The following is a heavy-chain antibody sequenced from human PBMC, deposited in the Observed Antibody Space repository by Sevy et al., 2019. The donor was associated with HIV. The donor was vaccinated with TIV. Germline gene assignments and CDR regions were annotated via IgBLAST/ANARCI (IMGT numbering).Heavy chain of an antibody. D-gene: IGHD3-22*01. CDR1: GFTFSSYG. CDR2: IWYDGSDK. V-gene: IGHV3-33*01. CDR3: ARVDYSDFHYFDC. Sequence: GSLRLSCAASGFTFSSYGMHWVRQAPGKGLEWVAVIWYDGSDKYYADSVKGRFTISRDNSKNTLYLQMNSLRAEDMAVYYCARVDYSDFHYFDCWGQGTLVTVSS. J-gene: IGHJ4*02.